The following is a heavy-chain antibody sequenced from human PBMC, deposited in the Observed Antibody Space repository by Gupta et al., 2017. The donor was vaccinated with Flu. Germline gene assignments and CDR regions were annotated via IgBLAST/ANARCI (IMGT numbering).Heavy chain of an antibody. D-gene: IGHD5-24*01. CDR3: ARGPKGSRDGYNFGEDYYFDY. V-gene: IGHV4-34*01. J-gene: IGHJ4*02. CDR2: INHSGST. Sequence: QVQLQQWGAGLLKPSETLSLTCVVYGGSFSGYYWSWIRQPPGTGLEWIGEINHSGSTNYNPSLKSRVTISVDTSKNQFSLKLSSVTAADTAVYYCARGPKGSRDGYNFGEDYYFDYWGQGTLVTVSS. CDR1: GGSFSGYY.